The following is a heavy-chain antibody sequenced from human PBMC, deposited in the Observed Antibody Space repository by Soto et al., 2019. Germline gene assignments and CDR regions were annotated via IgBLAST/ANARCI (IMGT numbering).Heavy chain of an antibody. CDR2: IVPIVDTS. Sequence: SVKVSSKTSGGTFSSYAISWVRQAPGQGLEWMGGIVPIVDTSTYAQKFQGRVTITADESTSTVYMELSSLRSDDTAVYYCVRVVAIPGYFDSWGQGTQVTVSS. CDR3: VRVVAIPGYFDS. V-gene: IGHV1-69*13. CDR1: GGTFSSYA. D-gene: IGHD2-15*01. J-gene: IGHJ4*02.